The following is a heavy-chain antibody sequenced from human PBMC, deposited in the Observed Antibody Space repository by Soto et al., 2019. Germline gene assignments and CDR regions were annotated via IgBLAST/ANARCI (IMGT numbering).Heavy chain of an antibody. CDR3: AIGLGRGSIAVRYSSSWSPPFDY. CDR2: IWYDGSNK. Sequence: GGSLRLSCAASGFTFSSYGMHWVRQAPGKGLEWVAVIWYDGSNKYYADSVKGRFSISRDNSKNTLYLQMNSLRAEDTAVYYCAIGLGRGSIAVRYSSSWSPPFDYWGQGTLVTVSS. D-gene: IGHD6-13*01. J-gene: IGHJ4*02. CDR1: GFTFSSYG. V-gene: IGHV3-33*01.